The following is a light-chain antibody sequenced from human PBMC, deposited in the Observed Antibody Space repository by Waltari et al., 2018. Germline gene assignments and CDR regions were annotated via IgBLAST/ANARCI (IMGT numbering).Light chain of an antibody. CDR1: RSDVGVVGF. J-gene: IGLJ3*02. CDR2: DVP. CDR3: SSYTPTSFWV. V-gene: IGLV2-11*01. Sequence: QSALTQPRSVSGSSGPSVTISCSGSRSDVGVVGFISWYQHHPDKAPKLIIYDVPKRPSGVPDRFSGSKSGNTASLTISGLQADDEADYYCSSYTPTSFWVFGGGTKLTVL.